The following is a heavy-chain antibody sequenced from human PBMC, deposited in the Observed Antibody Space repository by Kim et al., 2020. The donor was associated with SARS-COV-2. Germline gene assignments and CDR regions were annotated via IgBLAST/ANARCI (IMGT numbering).Heavy chain of an antibody. V-gene: IGHV3-30*18. Sequence: GGSLRLSCAASGFTFSSYGMHWVRQAPGKGLEWVAVISYDGSNKYYADSVKGRFTISRDNSKNTLYLQMNSLRAEDTAVYYCAKFWGELSEDLWGQGTLVTVSS. D-gene: IGHD3-16*02. CDR1: GFTFSSYG. CDR2: ISYDGSNK. CDR3: AKFWGELSEDL. J-gene: IGHJ4*02.